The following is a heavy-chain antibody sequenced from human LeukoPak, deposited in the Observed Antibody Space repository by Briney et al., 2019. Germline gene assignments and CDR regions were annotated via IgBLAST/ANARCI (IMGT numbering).Heavy chain of an antibody. J-gene: IGHJ5*02. CDR2: INTDGGHT. CDR1: GFTFSRYW. D-gene: IGHD3-10*01. Sequence: GGSLRLSCGASGFTFSRYWMHWVRQVPGKGLVWVSRINTDGGHTDYAGSVEGRFTISRDNAKDTLYLQMTSLRVEDTAVYYCTRRGDDSAFDPWGQGTLVTVSS. CDR3: TRRGDDSAFDP. V-gene: IGHV3-74*01.